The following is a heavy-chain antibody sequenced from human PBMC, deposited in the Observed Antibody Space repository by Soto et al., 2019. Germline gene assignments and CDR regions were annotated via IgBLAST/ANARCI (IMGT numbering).Heavy chain of an antibody. D-gene: IGHD5-12*01. CDR3: PRGPGHGGSYFEH. V-gene: IGHV3-74*03. J-gene: IGHJ1*01. CDR1: GFTLSSYW. Sequence: EVQLVESGGGLVQPGGSLRLSCVASGFTLSSYWMYWVRQVPGKGLLWVSRISTDGSKTEYADSVKGRFTISRDNAKSAMYLQMDSLRVEDMGVYYCPRGPGHGGSYFEHWGQGTLVTVSS. CDR2: ISTDGSKT.